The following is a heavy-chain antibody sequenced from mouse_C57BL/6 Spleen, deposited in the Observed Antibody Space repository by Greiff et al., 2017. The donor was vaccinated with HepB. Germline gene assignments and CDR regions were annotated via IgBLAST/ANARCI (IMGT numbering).Heavy chain of an antibody. Sequence: QVHVKQPGTELVKPGASVKLSCKASGYTFTSYWMHWVKQRPGQGLEWIGNINPSNGGTNYNEKFKSKATLTVDKSSSTAYMQLSSLTSEDSAVYYCARGRKDYYGSSHWYFDVWGTGTTVTVSS. CDR2: INPSNGGT. J-gene: IGHJ1*03. V-gene: IGHV1-53*01. CDR3: ARGRKDYYGSSHWYFDV. D-gene: IGHD1-1*01. CDR1: GYTFTSYW.